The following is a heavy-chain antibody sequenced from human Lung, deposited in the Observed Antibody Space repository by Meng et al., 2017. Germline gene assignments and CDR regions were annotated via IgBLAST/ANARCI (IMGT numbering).Heavy chain of an antibody. D-gene: IGHD4-11*01. CDR1: GGSCSDSH. CDR2: INHSGST. Sequence: PELLTPSETLSLTFVVYGGSCSDSHWDWTRQPPGKGLEWIGEINHSGSTNYNPSLESRATISVDTSHNNLSLKLSSVTAADSAVYYCARGPTTMAHDFDYWGQGTLVTVSS. J-gene: IGHJ4*02. CDR3: ARGPTTMAHDFDY. V-gene: IGHV4-34*01.